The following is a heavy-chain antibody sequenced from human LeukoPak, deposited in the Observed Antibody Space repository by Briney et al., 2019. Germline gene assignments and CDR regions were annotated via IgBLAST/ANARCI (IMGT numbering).Heavy chain of an antibody. J-gene: IGHJ2*01. CDR2: ISGSGGST. D-gene: IGHD2-21*01. CDR3: AKDIAVTYWYFDL. Sequence: PGGSLRLSCAASGFTFSSYAMSWARQAPGKGLEWVSAISGSGGSTYYADSVKGRFTISRDNAKNSLYLQMNSLRAEDTALYYCAKDIAVTYWYFDLWGRGTLVTVSS. V-gene: IGHV3-23*01. CDR1: GFTFSSYA.